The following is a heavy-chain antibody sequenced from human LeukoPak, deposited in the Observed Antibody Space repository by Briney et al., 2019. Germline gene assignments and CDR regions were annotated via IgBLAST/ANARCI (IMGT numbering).Heavy chain of an antibody. D-gene: IGHD1-26*01. V-gene: IGHV3-74*01. J-gene: IGHJ6*03. CDR3: AKDQGDPSYYYYYMDV. Sequence: PGGSLRLSCAASGFTFSSYWMHWVRQAPGKGLVWVSRIDTDGSDTSYADSVKGRFTISRDNAKNTLYLQMNSLRAEDTAVYYCAKDQGDPSYYYYYMDVWGKGTTVTVSS. CDR2: IDTDGSDT. CDR1: GFTFSSYW.